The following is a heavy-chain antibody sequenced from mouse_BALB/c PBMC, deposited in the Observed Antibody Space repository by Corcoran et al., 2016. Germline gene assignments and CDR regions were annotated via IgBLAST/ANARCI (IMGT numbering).Heavy chain of an antibody. Sequence: EVQLQQSGPELVKPGASVKMSCKASGYTFTSYVMQWVKQKPGQGLEWIGYIYPYNDDTKYNEEFKGKATLTSDKSSSTAYMELNSLTSEDSAVYYCAREVPGGYPFEYWGQATTLTVSS. CDR1: GYTFTSYV. J-gene: IGHJ2*01. D-gene: IGHD2-2*01. V-gene: IGHV1S136*01. CDR3: AREVPGGYPFEY. CDR2: IYPYNDDT.